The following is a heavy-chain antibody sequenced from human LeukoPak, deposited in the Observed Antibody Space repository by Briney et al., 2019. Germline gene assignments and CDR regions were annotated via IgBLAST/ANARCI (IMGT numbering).Heavy chain of an antibody. J-gene: IGHJ4*02. D-gene: IGHD7-27*01. Sequence: GGSLRLSCAASGFTFDDYGMSWVRQAPGKGLEWVSGINWNGGSTGYADSVKGRFTISRDNAKNSLYLQMNSLRAEDTAVYYCARGNLGITPLFDSWGQGTLVIVSS. CDR2: INWNGGST. CDR1: GFTFDDYG. V-gene: IGHV3-20*04. CDR3: ARGNLGITPLFDS.